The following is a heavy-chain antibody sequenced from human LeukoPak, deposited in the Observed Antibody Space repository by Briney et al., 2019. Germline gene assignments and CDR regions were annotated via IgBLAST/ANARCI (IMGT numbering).Heavy chain of an antibody. V-gene: IGHV4-39*01. D-gene: IGHD5-18*01. Sequence: PSETLSLTCTVSGGSISISSAYWGWVRQPPGKGLEWIGSIYYSKNTYYNPSLKSRATISADTSKNQFSLTLGSVSATDTAVYYCVSPRGFSYGYFDYWGQGTLVTVSS. CDR2: IYYSKNT. CDR1: GGSISISSAY. J-gene: IGHJ4*02. CDR3: VSPRGFSYGYFDY.